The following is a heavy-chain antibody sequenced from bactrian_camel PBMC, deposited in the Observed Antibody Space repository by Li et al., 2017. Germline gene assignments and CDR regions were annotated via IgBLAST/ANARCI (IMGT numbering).Heavy chain of an antibody. V-gene: IGHV3S54*01. D-gene: IGHD2*01. CDR1: GFRNSAKT. J-gene: IGHJ7*01. CDR2: IWTGDGST. Sequence: HVQLVESGGGSAQAGGSLTLSCATSGFRNSAKTMAWFRQAPGKEREGVATIWTGDGSTYYADSVKGRFTISQDNAKNTVYLQMSSLKPEDTAVYYCASDLSTGRGRTVVTGSKGVWMDNWGKGTQVTVS.